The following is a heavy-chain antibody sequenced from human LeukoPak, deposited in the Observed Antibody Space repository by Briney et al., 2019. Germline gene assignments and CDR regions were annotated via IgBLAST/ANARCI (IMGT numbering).Heavy chain of an antibody. CDR3: ARTHSSGWYDWYFDL. CDR2: INPNSGGT. J-gene: IGHJ2*01. CDR1: GYTFTGYY. Sequence: ASVKVSCKASGYTFTGYYMHWVRQAPGQGLEWMGWINPNSGGTNYAQKFQGWVTMTRDTSISTAYMELSRLRSDDTAVYYCARTHSSGWYDWYFDLWGRGTLVTVSS. D-gene: IGHD6-19*01. V-gene: IGHV1-2*04.